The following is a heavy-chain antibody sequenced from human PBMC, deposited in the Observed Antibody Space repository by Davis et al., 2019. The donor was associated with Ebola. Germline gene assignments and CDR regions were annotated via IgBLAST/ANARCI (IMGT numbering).Heavy chain of an antibody. D-gene: IGHD7-27*01. CDR1: GYTFTSYY. V-gene: IGHV1-46*01. CDR3: ARPHWDDAFDI. J-gene: IGHJ3*02. CDR2: INPSGGST. Sequence: ASVKVFCKASGYTFTSYYMHWVRQAPGQGLEWMGIINPSGGSTSYAQKFQGRVTMTRDTSTSTVYMELSSLRSEDTAVYYCARPHWDDAFDIWGQGTMVTVSS.